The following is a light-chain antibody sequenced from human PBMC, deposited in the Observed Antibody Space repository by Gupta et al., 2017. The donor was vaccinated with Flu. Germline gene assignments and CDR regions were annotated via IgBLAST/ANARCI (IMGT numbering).Light chain of an antibody. CDR2: GNN. V-gene: IGLV1-44*01. CDR3: AAWDDSLNGHYV. Sequence: QSVLAQPPSASGTPGQRVTISCSCSSSNIGSNYVNWYQQVPGTAPKLLIYGNNQRPSGVPDRFSGSKSGTSASLAISGLQSGDEADYYCAAWDDSLNGHYVFGTGTKVTVL. J-gene: IGLJ1*01. CDR1: SSNIGSNY.